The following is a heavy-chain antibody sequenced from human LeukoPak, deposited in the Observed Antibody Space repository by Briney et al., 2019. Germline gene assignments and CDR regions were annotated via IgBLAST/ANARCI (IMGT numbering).Heavy chain of an antibody. V-gene: IGHV4-59*01. J-gene: IGHJ4*02. CDR3: ASHHFQRGYSGYRDYGDYGYYFDY. D-gene: IGHD5-12*01. CDR1: GGSISSYY. CDR2: IYYSGST. Sequence: SQTLSLTCTVSGGSISSYYWSWIRQPPGKGLEWIGYIYYSGSTNYNPSLKSRVTISVDTSKNQFSLKLSSVTAADTAVYYCASHHFQRGYSGYRDYGDYGYYFDYWGQGTLVTVSS.